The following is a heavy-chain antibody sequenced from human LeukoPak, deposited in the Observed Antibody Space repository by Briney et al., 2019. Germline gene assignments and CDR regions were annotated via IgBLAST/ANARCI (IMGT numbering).Heavy chain of an antibody. V-gene: IGHV3-48*03. CDR1: GFTFSNYD. D-gene: IGHD2-2*01. CDR3: ARRYCSSTDCLFDY. J-gene: IGHJ4*02. CDR2: ISSGGSIK. Sequence: GGSLRLSCAASGFTFSNYDMNWVRQALGKGLEWVSHISSGGSIKYYADSLKGRFTISRDNAKNSLYLQMNSLRAEDTAVYYCARRYCSSTDCLFDYWGQGTLVTVSS.